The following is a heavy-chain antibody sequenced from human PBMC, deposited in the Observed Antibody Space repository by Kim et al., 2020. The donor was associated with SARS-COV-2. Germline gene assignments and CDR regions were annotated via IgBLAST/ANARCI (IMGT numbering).Heavy chain of an antibody. Sequence: SETLSLTCTVSGGSISSYYWSWIRQPPGKGLEWIGYIYYSGSTNYNPSLKSRVTISVDTSKNQFSLKLSSVTAADTAVYYCARSQQLGSDYWGQGTLVTVSS. CDR3: ARSQQLGSDY. V-gene: IGHV4-59*13. D-gene: IGHD6-13*01. J-gene: IGHJ4*02. CDR1: GGSISSYY. CDR2: IYYSGST.